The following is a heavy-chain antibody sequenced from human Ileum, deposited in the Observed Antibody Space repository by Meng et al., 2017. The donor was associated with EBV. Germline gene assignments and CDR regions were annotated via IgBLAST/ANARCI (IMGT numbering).Heavy chain of an antibody. V-gene: IGHV4-30-2*01. CDR3: ARAHPVVYFFDY. CDR1: GGSISSGGHS. J-gene: IGHJ4*02. D-gene: IGHD4-23*01. CDR2: IQHSGST. Sequence: QVQLAESGSGLVKPSQTLSLTCAVSGGSISSGGHSWSWIRQPPGKGLEWIGDIQHSGSTYYNPSLKSRVTISVDRSRNQFSLKLSSVTAADTAVYYCARAHPVVYFFDYWGQGTLVTVSS.